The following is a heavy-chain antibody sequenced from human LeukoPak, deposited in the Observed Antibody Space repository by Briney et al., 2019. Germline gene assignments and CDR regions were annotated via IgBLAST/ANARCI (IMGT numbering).Heavy chain of an antibody. CDR2: ISGSGGST. V-gene: IGHV3-23*01. CDR1: GFTFSSYA. J-gene: IGHJ3*02. CDR3: AKSMGRGFGATGGNDAFDI. D-gene: IGHD1-26*01. Sequence: GGSLRLSCAASGFTFSSYAVSWVRRAPGKGLEWVSAISGSGGSTYYADSVKGRFTISRDNSKNTLYLQMNSLRAEDTAVYYCAKSMGRGFGATGGNDAFDIWGQGTMVTVSS.